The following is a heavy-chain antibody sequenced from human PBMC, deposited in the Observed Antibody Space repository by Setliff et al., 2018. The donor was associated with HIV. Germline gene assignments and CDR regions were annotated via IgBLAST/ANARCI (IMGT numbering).Heavy chain of an antibody. J-gene: IGHJ4*02. D-gene: IGHD1-26*01. Sequence: GGSLRLSCAASGFRFRSYWMSWVRQAPGKGLESVANVRQDGTETLYVDSVKGRFTISRDNANNLVYLQMNSLRVEDTAVYFCARWGSGSYERVFDYWGQGMLVTV. CDR1: GFRFRSYW. CDR2: VRQDGTET. V-gene: IGHV3-7*01. CDR3: ARWGSGSYERVFDY.